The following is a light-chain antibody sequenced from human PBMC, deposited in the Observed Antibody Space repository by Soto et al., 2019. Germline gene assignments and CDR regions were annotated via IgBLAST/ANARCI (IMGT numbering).Light chain of an antibody. J-gene: IGKJ4*01. CDR1: QGVRDD. Sequence: IQMTQSPSSLSASVGDRVTITCRASQGVRDDVGWYQQKPEKAHKLLIYSASTFQIGVPSRFSGSGSGTDFTLTISGLQPEEFATYYCLQESNYPLTFGGGTKLEIK. CDR3: LQESNYPLT. V-gene: IGKV1-6*01. CDR2: SAS.